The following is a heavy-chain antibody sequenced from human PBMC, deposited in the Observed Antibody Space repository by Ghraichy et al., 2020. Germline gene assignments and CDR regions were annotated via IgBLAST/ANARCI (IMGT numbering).Heavy chain of an antibody. CDR3: ARATGHAFDI. CDR1: GYTFTSYD. J-gene: IGHJ3*02. V-gene: IGHV1-8*01. CDR2: MNPNRGNT. Sequence: ASVKVSCKASGYTFTSYDINWVRQATGQGLEWMGWMNPNRGNTGYAQKFQGRVTMTRDTSISTAYMELSSLRSEDTAVYYCARATGHAFDIWGQGTRVTVFS. D-gene: IGHD3-9*01.